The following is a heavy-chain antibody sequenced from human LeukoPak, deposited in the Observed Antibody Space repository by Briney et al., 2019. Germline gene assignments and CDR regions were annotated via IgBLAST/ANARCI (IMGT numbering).Heavy chain of an antibody. D-gene: IGHD4-17*01. CDR3: ARGTVPIDY. CDR1: GGTYSSYA. J-gene: IGHJ4*02. CDR2: IIPIFGTA. Sequence: ASVKVPCKASGGTYSSYAISWVRQAPGQGLEWMGGIIPIFGTANYAQKFQGRVTITADESTSTAYLELSSLRSEDTAVYDCARGTVPIDYWGQGTLVTVSS. V-gene: IGHV1-69*01.